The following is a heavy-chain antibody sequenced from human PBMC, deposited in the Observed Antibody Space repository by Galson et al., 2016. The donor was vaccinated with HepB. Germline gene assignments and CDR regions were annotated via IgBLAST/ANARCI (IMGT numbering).Heavy chain of an antibody. J-gene: IGHJ6*02. V-gene: IGHV3-23*01. Sequence: SLRLSCAASGFTFSKYAMSWVRQAPGKGLEWVSAISGSGDNTYYTDSVKGRFTISRDNAKNSLYLQMNSLRGEDTAVYYCAGGQAGGRFLEWPIYYGMDVWGQGTTVTVSS. CDR1: GFTFSKYA. CDR3: AGGQAGGRFLEWPIYYGMDV. CDR2: ISGSGDNT. D-gene: IGHD3-3*01.